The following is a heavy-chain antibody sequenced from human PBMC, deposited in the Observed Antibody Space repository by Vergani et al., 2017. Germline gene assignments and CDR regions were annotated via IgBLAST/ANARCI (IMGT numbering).Heavy chain of an antibody. CDR2: ICYSGST. J-gene: IGHJ3*01. V-gene: IGHV4-59*01. D-gene: IGHD2-2*02. Sequence: QVQLQESGPGLVKPSETLSLTCTVSGGSISSYYWSWIRQPPGKGLEWIGYICYSGSTNYNPSLKSRVTISVDTSKNQFSLKLSSVTAADTAVYYCARDGYCSGTSWYTADDAFDVWGEGTMVTVSS. CDR1: GGSISSYY. CDR3: ARDGYCSGTSWYTADDAFDV.